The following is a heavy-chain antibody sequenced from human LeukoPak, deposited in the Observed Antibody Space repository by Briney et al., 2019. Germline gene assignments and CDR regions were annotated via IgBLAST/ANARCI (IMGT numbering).Heavy chain of an antibody. V-gene: IGHV3-11*04. CDR2: ISPSGSTI. Sequence: KPGGSLRLSCAASGFTFSDNYLSWIRQAPGKGLEWISYISPSGSTIYYADSVKGRFTISRDNVKNSLYLQMNSLRAEDTALYHCVTYAYWGQGTLVTVSS. J-gene: IGHJ4*02. CDR3: VTYAY. CDR1: GFTFSDNY. D-gene: IGHD1-20*01.